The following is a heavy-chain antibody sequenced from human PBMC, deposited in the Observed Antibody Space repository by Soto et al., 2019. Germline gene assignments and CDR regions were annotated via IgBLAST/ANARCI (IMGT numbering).Heavy chain of an antibody. V-gene: IGHV4-39*01. CDR3: ARLGGSSGYYNDAFDI. J-gene: IGHJ3*02. D-gene: IGHD3-22*01. CDR2: IYYSGST. CDR1: GGSISSSSYY. Sequence: SETLSLTCTGSGGSISSSSYYWGWIRQPPGKGLEWIGSIYYSGSTYYNPSLKSRVTISVDTSKNQFSLKLSSVTAADTAVYYCARLGGSSGYYNDAFDIWGQGTMVTVSS.